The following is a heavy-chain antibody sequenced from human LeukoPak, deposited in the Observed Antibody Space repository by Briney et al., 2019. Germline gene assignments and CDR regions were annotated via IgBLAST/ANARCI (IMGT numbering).Heavy chain of an antibody. D-gene: IGHD1-1*01. CDR3: ATYINWVAGDV. V-gene: IGHV3-7*01. J-gene: IGHJ6*02. CDR1: GFTFSNSW. Sequence: SGGSLRLSCAASGFTFSNSWMSWVRQAPGKGLEWVANINHEGGDIYYVDSVKGRFTISRDNARNSLSLQLNSLRAEDTAVYYCATYINWVAGDVWGQGTTVTVSS. CDR2: INHEGGDI.